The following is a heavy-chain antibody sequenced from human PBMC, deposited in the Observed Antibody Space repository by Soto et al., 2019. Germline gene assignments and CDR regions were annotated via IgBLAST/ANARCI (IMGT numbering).Heavy chain of an antibody. D-gene: IGHD6-13*01. CDR1: GGTFSSYA. V-gene: IGHV1-69*13. Sequence: AASVKVSCKASGGTFSSYAISWVRQAPGQGLEWMGGIIPIFGTANYAQKFQGRVTITADESTSTAYMELSSLRSEDTAVYYCARGIAAAYYYYYGMDVWGQGTTVTVSS. J-gene: IGHJ6*02. CDR2: IIPIFGTA. CDR3: ARGIAAAYYYYYGMDV.